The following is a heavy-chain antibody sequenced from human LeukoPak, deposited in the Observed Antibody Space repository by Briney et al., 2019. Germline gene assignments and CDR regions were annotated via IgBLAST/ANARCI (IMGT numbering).Heavy chain of an antibody. CDR3: ARDPQGSSGWYPHYYGMDV. J-gene: IGHJ6*02. Sequence: GGSLRLSCAASGFTFSTYAMSWVRQAPGKGLEWVLGISGSGLSTSYADSVKGRFTISRDNSKNTLYLQMNSLRAEDTAVYYCARDPQGSSGWYPHYYGMDVWGQGTTVTVSS. V-gene: IGHV3-23*01. D-gene: IGHD6-19*01. CDR1: GFTFSTYA. CDR2: ISGSGLST.